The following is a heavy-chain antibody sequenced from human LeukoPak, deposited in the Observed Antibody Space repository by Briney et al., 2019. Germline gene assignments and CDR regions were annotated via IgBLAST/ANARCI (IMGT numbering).Heavy chain of an antibody. J-gene: IGHJ4*02. CDR2: INHSGST. V-gene: IGHV4-34*01. Sequence: SETLSLTCAAYGGSFSGYYWSWIRQPPGKGLEWIGEINHSGSTNYNPSLKSRVTISVDTSKNQFSLKLSSVTAADTAVYFCPKTPYDILTPFDYWGQGTLVTVSS. CDR1: GGSFSGYY. CDR3: PKTPYDILTPFDY. D-gene: IGHD3-9*01.